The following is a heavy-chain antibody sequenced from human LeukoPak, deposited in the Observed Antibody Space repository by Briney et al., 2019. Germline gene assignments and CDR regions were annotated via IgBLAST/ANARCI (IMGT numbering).Heavy chain of an antibody. V-gene: IGHV1-2*02. CDR3: ARDHYGDANWFDP. Sequence: ASVKVSCTASGYTFTGYYMHWVRQAPGQGLEWMGWINPNSGGTNYAQKFQGRVTMTRDTSISTAYMELSRLRSDDTAVYYCARDHYGDANWFDPWGQGTLVTVSS. CDR2: INPNSGGT. CDR1: GYTFTGYY. D-gene: IGHD4-17*01. J-gene: IGHJ5*02.